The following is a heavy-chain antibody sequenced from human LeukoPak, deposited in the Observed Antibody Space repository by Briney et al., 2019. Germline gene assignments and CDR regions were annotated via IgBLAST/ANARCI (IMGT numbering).Heavy chain of an antibody. CDR2: ISYDGSNK. CDR3: AKSRTRYYYYYMDV. J-gene: IGHJ6*03. CDR1: GFTFSSYG. V-gene: IGHV3-30*18. Sequence: PGGSLRLSCAASGFTFSSYGMHWVRQAPGKGLEWVAVISYDGSNKYYADSVKGRFTISRGNSKNTLYLQMNSLRAEDTAVYYCAKSRTRYYYYYMDVGGKGTTFTVSS.